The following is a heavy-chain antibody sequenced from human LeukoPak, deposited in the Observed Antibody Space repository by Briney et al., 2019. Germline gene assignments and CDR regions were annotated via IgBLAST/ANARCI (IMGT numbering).Heavy chain of an antibody. V-gene: IGHV3-48*03. CDR2: ISSSGSTL. Sequence: GGSLRLSCAASGFTFSSYEMNWVRQAPGKGLEWVSYISSSGSTLYYADSVKGRFTISRDNAKNSLHLQMNSLRAEDTAVYYCARGITYCGGDCYTQFDYWGQGTLVTVSS. J-gene: IGHJ4*02. CDR1: GFTFSSYE. CDR3: ARGITYCGGDCYTQFDY. D-gene: IGHD2-21*02.